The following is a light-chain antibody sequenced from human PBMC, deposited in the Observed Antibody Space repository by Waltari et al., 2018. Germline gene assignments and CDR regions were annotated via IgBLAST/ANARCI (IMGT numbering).Light chain of an antibody. CDR2: DAS. Sequence: EVVLTQSSGTLSLSPGERATLPCRARESVTNDYLAWYQQKPGQAPRLLIYDASIRAAGIPDRFSGSGSGTDFTLTITRLEPEDFAVYHCQQYGSLPWTFGQGTMVDMK. CDR3: QQYGSLPWT. J-gene: IGKJ1*01. V-gene: IGKV3-20*01. CDR1: ESVTNDY.